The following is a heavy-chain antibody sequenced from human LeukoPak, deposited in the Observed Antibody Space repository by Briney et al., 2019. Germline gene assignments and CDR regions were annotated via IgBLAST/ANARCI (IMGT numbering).Heavy chain of an antibody. CDR1: GFTVSSNY. D-gene: IGHD3-10*01. CDR2: IYSGGST. J-gene: IGHJ3*02. V-gene: IGHV3-66*01. CDR3: ARDLLWFGESFGAFDI. Sequence: GGSLRLSCAASGFTVSSNYMSWVRQAPGKGLEWVSVIYSGGSTYYADSVKGRFTISRDNSKNTLYLQMNSLRTEDTAVYYCARDLLWFGESFGAFDIWGQGTMVTVSS.